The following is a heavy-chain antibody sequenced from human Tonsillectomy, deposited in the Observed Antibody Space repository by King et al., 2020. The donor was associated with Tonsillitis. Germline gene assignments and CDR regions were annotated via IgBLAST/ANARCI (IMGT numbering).Heavy chain of an antibody. CDR3: AEDGPGGGATPNDAFDI. Sequence: VQLVESGGGLVQPGGSLRLSCAASGFTFSSYAMSWVRQAPGKGLEWVSAISGSGGSTYYADSVKGRFTISRDNSKNTLYLQMNSLRAEDTAVYYCAEDGPGGGATPNDAFDIWGQGTMVTVSS. D-gene: IGHD1-26*01. J-gene: IGHJ3*02. CDR2: ISGSGGST. V-gene: IGHV3-23*04. CDR1: GFTFSSYA.